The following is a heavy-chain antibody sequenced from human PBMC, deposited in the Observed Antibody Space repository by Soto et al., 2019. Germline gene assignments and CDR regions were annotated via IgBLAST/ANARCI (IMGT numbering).Heavy chain of an antibody. J-gene: IGHJ4*02. V-gene: IGHV1-69*02. CDR3: ATSYGSGYRAFDY. D-gene: IGHD3-10*01. CDR2: VNPILSMS. CDR1: GDTFSFYT. Sequence: SVKVSCKASGDTFSFYTINWVRQAPGLGLEWMGRVNPILSMSNYAQKFQGRVTMTADKSTSTAYMELRGLRSEDTAFYYCATSYGSGYRAFDYWGQGALVTVSS.